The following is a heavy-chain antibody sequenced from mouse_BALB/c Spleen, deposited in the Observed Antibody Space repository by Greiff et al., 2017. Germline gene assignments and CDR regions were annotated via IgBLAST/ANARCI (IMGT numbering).Heavy chain of an antibody. D-gene: IGHD2-10*01. V-gene: IGHV5-12-1*01. Sequence: EVKLMESGGGLVKPGGSLKLSCAASGFAFSSYDMFWVRQTPEKRLEWVAYISSGGGSTYYPDTVKGRFTISRDNAKNTLYLQMSSLKSEDTAMYYCAREGAYYGNSDYWGQGTTLTGSA. J-gene: IGHJ2*01. CDR1: GFAFSSYD. CDR2: ISSGGGST. CDR3: AREGAYYGNSDY.